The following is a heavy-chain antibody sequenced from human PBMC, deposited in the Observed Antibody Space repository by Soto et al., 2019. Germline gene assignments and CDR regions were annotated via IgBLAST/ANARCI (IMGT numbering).Heavy chain of an antibody. V-gene: IGHV4-59*08. J-gene: IGHJ4*02. D-gene: IGHD6-13*01. CDR2: IYYSGST. CDR3: ARHMAAGTFDY. CDR1: GGAINGYY. Sequence: SETLSLTCTVSGGAINGYYWNWIRQPPGKGLEWIGYIYYSGSTTYNPSLKSRVTISEDTSKNQFSLKLSSVTAADTAVYYCARHMAAGTFDYWGEGILGTVSS.